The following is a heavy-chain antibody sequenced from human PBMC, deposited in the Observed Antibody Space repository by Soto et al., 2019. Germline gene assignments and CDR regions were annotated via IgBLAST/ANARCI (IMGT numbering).Heavy chain of an antibody. CDR3: ARDYIYAFDI. J-gene: IGHJ3*02. V-gene: IGHV3-48*01. CDR1: GFTFSSYS. Sequence: GGSLRLSCAASGFTFSSYSMNWVRQAPGKGLEWVSYISSSGSDIYYADSVKGRFTFSRDNAKNSLYLQMNSLRAEDTAVYYCARDYIYAFDIWGQGTMVT. CDR2: ISSSGSDI.